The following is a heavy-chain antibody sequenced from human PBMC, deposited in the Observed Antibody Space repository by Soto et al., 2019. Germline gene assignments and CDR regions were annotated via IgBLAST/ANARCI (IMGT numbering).Heavy chain of an antibody. Sequence: PGGSLRLSCAASGLSFSSYDMSWVRQAPGKGLEWVSVVSGSGDRTYYADSVRGRFTISRDNSKNALYLQMNSLRAEDTAIYYCANDHGTVVPEAFDIWGPGTMVTVSS. CDR1: GLSFSSYD. J-gene: IGHJ3*02. CDR3: ANDHGTVVPEAFDI. D-gene: IGHD3-22*01. V-gene: IGHV3-23*01. CDR2: VSGSGDRT.